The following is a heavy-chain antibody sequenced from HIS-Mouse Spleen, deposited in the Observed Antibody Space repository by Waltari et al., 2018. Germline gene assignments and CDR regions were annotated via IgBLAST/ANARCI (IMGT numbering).Heavy chain of an antibody. D-gene: IGHD6-13*01. J-gene: IGHJ3*02. V-gene: IGHV3-9*01. CDR2: ISWNSGSI. Sequence: EVQLLASGGDLVQPGRSLRLACAASGFTFDDYALHCLRQAPGKGLARFSGISWNSGSIGYADSVKGRFTISRDNAKNSLYLQMNSLRAEDTALYYCAKDKGSSWYGGAFDIWGQGTMVTVSS. CDR3: AKDKGSSWYGGAFDI. CDR1: GFTFDDYA.